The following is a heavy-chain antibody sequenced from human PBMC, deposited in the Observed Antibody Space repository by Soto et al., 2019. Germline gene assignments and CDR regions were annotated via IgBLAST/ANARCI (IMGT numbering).Heavy chain of an antibody. J-gene: IGHJ2*01. Sequence: SETLSLTCTVSGGSISSSSYYWGWIRQPPGKGLEWIGSIYYSGSTYYNPSLKGRVTISVDTSKNQFSLKLSSVTAADTAVYYCASTRGYSRKHWYFDLWGRGTLVTVSS. V-gene: IGHV4-39*01. D-gene: IGHD5-18*01. CDR1: GGSISSSSYY. CDR3: ASTRGYSRKHWYFDL. CDR2: IYYSGST.